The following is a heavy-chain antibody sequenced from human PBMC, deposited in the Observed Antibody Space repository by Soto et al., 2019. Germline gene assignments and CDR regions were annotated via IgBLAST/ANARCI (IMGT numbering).Heavy chain of an antibody. J-gene: IGHJ5*02. Sequence: QVQLQESGPGLVNPSQTLSLTCTVSGGSMSSGDYYWSWIRQPPGKGLEWIGYISHSGNTYYNPSLRSRISLLVETSKNSFSPQVASVTAADTAVYYCFRGGEYYSRSSNLFDPLGQGTLVAVSS. V-gene: IGHV4-30-4*01. CDR1: GGSMSSGDYY. CDR3: FRGGEYYSRSSNLFDP. D-gene: IGHD3-10*01. CDR2: ISHSGNT.